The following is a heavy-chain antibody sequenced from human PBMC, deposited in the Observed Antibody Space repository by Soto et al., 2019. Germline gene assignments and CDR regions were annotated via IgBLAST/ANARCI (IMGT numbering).Heavy chain of an antibody. Sequence: GGSLRLSCAASGFTFSSYSMNWVRQAPGKGLEWVSSISSSSYIYYADSVKGRFTISRDNAKNSLYLQMNSLRAEDTAVYYCARVVDYYDPYYYYGMDVRGQGTTVT. D-gene: IGHD3-22*01. J-gene: IGHJ6*02. V-gene: IGHV3-21*01. CDR3: ARVVDYYDPYYYYGMDV. CDR1: GFTFSSYS. CDR2: ISSSSYI.